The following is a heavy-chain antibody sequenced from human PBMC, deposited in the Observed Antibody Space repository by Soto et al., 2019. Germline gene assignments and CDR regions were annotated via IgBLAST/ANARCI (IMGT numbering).Heavy chain of an antibody. D-gene: IGHD3-22*01. V-gene: IGHV1-46*01. CDR2: INPSGGST. CDR1: GSIFTNHY. Sequence: QVQLVQSGAEVKKPGASVKVSCKASGSIFTNHYIHWVRQAPGQGLEWMGIINPSGGSTNYLQKFQGRVTMTGDTSTSTVYMELSSLRSEDTAVYFCARADYYDSSGFYYDYWGQGTLVTVSS. CDR3: ARADYYDSSGFYYDY. J-gene: IGHJ4*02.